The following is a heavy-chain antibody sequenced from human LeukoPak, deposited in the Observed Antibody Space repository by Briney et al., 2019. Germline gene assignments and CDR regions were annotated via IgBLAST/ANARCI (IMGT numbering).Heavy chain of an antibody. CDR3: ARHLRGIVVVVAATESWFDP. CDR2: IYYSGST. V-gene: IGHV4-39*01. CDR1: GGSISSSSYY. D-gene: IGHD2-15*01. Sequence: SETLSLTCTVSGGSISSSSYYWGWIRQPPGKGLEWIGSIYYSGSTYYNPSLKSRVTISVDTSKNQFSLKLSSVTTADTAVYYCARHLRGIVVVVAATESWFDPWGQGTLVTVSS. J-gene: IGHJ5*02.